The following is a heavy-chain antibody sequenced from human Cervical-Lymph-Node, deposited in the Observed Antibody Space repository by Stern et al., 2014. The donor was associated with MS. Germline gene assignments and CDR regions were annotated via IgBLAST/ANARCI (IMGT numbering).Heavy chain of an antibody. J-gene: IGHJ3*02. V-gene: IGHV1-58*01. CDR2: IVVGSGIT. D-gene: IGHD3-22*01. Sequence: QLVQSGPEVKKPGTSVKVSCKASGFTFTSSAVQWVRQARGQRLEWIGWIVVGSGITNYAQKFQERVTITRDMSTSAAYMELSSLRSEDTAVYYCAAEPMYYSDSVGAFDIWGQGTMVTVSS. CDR1: GFTFTSSA. CDR3: AAEPMYYSDSVGAFDI.